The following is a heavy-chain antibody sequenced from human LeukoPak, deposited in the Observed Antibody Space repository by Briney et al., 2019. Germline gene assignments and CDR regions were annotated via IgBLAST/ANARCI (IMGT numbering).Heavy chain of an antibody. D-gene: IGHD6-19*01. V-gene: IGHV1-8*03. J-gene: IGHJ6*03. CDR1: GYTFTNYD. Sequence: GASVKVSCTASGYTFTNYDINWVRQASGQGLEWMGWINPKSVNTAYAQKFQGRVTITMNTSIRTAYMELSSLRSEDTAVYYCARVGWESGGWSDWTYYYYYMDVWGKGTTVTISS. CDR2: INPKSVNT. CDR3: ARVGWESGGWSDWTYYYYYMDV.